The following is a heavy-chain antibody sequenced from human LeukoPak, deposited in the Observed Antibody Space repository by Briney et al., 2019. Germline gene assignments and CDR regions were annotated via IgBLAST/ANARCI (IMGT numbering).Heavy chain of an antibody. CDR1: GVTFSSYE. CDR3: ARESRESLDY. Sequence: GGSLRLSCAASGVTFSSYEMNWVRQAPGKGLEWISYITSSGGTIYYADSVKGRFTISRDNAKNSLYLQMNSLRAEDTAVYYCARESRESLDYWGQGTLVTVSS. D-gene: IGHD3-10*01. CDR2: ITSSGGTI. J-gene: IGHJ4*02. V-gene: IGHV3-48*03.